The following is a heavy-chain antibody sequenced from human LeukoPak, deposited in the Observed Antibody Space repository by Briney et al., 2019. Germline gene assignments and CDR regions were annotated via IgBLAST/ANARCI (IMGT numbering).Heavy chain of an antibody. CDR1: GYTFTGYY. CDR3: ARGLQENLAWLQAFSAFDI. V-gene: IGHV1-2*02. D-gene: IGHD6-19*01. J-gene: IGHJ3*02. CDR2: INPNSGGT. Sequence: GASVKVSCKASGYTFTGYYIHWVRQAPGQGLEWIAWINPNSGGTNYAQKVQGRVTMTRDTTISTAYMELRSPRSDDTAVYYCARGLQENLAWLQAFSAFDIWGQGTMVTVSS.